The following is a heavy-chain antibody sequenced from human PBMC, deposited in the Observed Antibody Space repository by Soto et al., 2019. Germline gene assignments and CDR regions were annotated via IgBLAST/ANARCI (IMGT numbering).Heavy chain of an antibody. J-gene: IGHJ5*02. Sequence: GASVKVSCKASGGTFSSYAISWVRQAPGQGLEWMGGIIAIFGTANYSQKFQGRVTITADESTSTAYMELSSLRSEDTAVYYCASSRRIADCSVWFDPWGQGTLVTVSS. D-gene: IGHD2-15*01. CDR2: IIAIFGTA. CDR1: GGTFSSYA. V-gene: IGHV1-69*13. CDR3: ASSRRIADCSVWFDP.